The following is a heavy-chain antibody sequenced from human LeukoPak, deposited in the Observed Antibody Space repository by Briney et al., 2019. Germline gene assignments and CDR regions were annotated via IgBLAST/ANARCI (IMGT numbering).Heavy chain of an antibody. J-gene: IGHJ4*02. Sequence: EGSLRLSCAASGFTFSDYYMSWIRQAPGKGLEWVSYISSSGSTIYYADSVKGRFTISRDNAKNSLYLQMNSLRPEDTAVYYCARSHSVTTSPFDYWGQGTLVTVSS. CDR1: GFTFSDYY. CDR3: ARSHSVTTSPFDY. CDR2: ISSSGSTI. V-gene: IGHV3-11*04. D-gene: IGHD4-17*01.